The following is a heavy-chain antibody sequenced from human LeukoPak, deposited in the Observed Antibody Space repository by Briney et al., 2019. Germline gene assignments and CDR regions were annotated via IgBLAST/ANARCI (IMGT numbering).Heavy chain of an antibody. CDR1: GGSISSYY. D-gene: IGHD2-21*02. CDR2: IYYSGST. CDR3: AGTLGRPPYCGGDCYPNWFDP. V-gene: IGHV4-59*01. J-gene: IGHJ5*02. Sequence: SETLSLTCTVSGGSISSYYWSWIRQPPGKGLEWIGYIYYSGSTNYNPSLKSRVTISVDTSKNQFSLKLSSVTAADTAVYYCAGTLGRPPYCGGDCYPNWFDPWGQGTLVTVSS.